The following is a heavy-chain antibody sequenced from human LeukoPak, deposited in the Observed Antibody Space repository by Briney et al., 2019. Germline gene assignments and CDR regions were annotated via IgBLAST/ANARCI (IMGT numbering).Heavy chain of an antibody. CDR1: GFTFSSYE. D-gene: IGHD3-22*01. Sequence: PGGSLRLSRAASGFTFSSYEMNWVRQAPGKGLEWVSYISSSGSTIYYADSVKGRFTISRDNAKNSLYLQMDSLRAEDTAVYYCASGALYDSSGYYYVANYWGQGTLVTVSA. CDR3: ASGALYDSSGYYYVANY. V-gene: IGHV3-48*03. CDR2: ISSSGSTI. J-gene: IGHJ4*02.